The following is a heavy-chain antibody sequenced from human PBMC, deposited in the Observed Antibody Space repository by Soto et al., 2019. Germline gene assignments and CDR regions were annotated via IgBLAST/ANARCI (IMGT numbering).Heavy chain of an antibody. CDR3: AKAGIGYSYGYMDY. D-gene: IGHD5-18*01. CDR1: GFTFSSYG. CDR2: ISYDGSNK. J-gene: IGHJ4*02. Sequence: QVQLVESGGGVVQPGRSLRLSCAASGFTFSSYGMHWVRQAPGKGLEWVAVISYDGSNKYYADSVKGRFTISRDNSKNTLYLQMNSLRAEDTAVYYCAKAGIGYSYGYMDYWGQGTLVTVSS. V-gene: IGHV3-30*18.